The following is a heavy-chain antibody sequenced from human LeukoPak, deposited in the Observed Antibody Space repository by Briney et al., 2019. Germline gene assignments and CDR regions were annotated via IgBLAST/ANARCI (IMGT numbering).Heavy chain of an antibody. Sequence: SETLSLTCAVYGGSFSGYYWSWIRQPPGKGLEWIGEINHSGSTNYNPSLKSRVTISVDTSKNQFSLKLSSVTAADTAVYYCARGRAITVTTRRYWFDPWGQGTLVTVSS. CDR3: ARGRAITVTTRRYWFDP. CDR2: INHSGST. V-gene: IGHV4-34*01. CDR1: GGSFSGYY. J-gene: IGHJ5*02. D-gene: IGHD4-17*01.